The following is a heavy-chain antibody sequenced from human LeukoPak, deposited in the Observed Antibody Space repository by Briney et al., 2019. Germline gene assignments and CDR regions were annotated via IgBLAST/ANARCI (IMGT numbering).Heavy chain of an antibody. V-gene: IGHV3-7*01. CDR2: IKEDGSHL. D-gene: IGHD3-16*02. Sequence: PGGSLRLSRATSGFTFSSYWMGWVRQAPGKGLQWVGNIKEDGSHLYYLDSVKGRFTISRDNARNSLHLQMNSLRAEDTAVYFCARVICDYVWGSYRCHFDYWGQGTLVSVSS. CDR1: GFTFSSYW. CDR3: ARVICDYVWGSYRCHFDY. J-gene: IGHJ4*02.